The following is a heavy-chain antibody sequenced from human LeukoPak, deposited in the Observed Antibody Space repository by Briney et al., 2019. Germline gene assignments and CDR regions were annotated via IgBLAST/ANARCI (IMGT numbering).Heavy chain of an antibody. CDR3: AELGITMIGGV. CDR2: ISSSGSTI. Sequence: GGSLRLSCVASGFIVSDYEINWVRQAPGKGLEWVSYISSSGSTIYYADSVKGRFTISRDNAKNSLYLQMNSLRAEDTAVYYCAELGITMIGGVWGKGTTVTISS. V-gene: IGHV3-48*03. J-gene: IGHJ6*04. CDR1: GFIVSDYE. D-gene: IGHD3-10*02.